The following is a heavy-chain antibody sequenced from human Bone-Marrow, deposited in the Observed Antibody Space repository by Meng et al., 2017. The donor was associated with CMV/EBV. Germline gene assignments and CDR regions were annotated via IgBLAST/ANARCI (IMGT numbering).Heavy chain of an antibody. CDR1: GIHFDDYA. D-gene: IGHD4/OR15-4a*01. Sequence: GESLKISCAASGIHFDDYAMHWVRQAPGKGLEWVGRIKSKTDGGTTDYATPVKGRFTISTDESKNTLYLQMNSLNTEDTAEYYCTTDPGNLWCGSGSDYWGQGTLVTVSS. CDR3: TTDPGNLWCGSGSDY. CDR2: IKSKTDGGTT. V-gene: IGHV3-15*01. J-gene: IGHJ4*02.